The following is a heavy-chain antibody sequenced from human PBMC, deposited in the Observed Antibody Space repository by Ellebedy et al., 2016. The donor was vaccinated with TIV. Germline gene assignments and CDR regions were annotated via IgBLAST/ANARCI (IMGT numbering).Heavy chain of an antibody. D-gene: IGHD3-10*01. CDR2: MNTENGKT. V-gene: IGHV1-8*01. CDR1: GYTFTNYD. J-gene: IGHJ4*02. Sequence: ASVKVSCXASGYTFTNYDINWVRQAAGLGLEWMTWMNTENGKTGFAQKFQGRVTVTQNTSIRTAFMELRGLRSEDTAVYYCTTGPNRGLDYWGQGTHVIVSP. CDR3: TTGPNRGLDY.